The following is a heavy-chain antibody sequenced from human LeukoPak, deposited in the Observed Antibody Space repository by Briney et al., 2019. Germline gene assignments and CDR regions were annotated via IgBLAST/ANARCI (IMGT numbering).Heavy chain of an antibody. Sequence: GGSLRLSCVASGFTFDDYAMHWVRQAPGKGLEWVSGISWNSGSIGYADSVKGRFTISRDNAKNSLYLQMNSLRAEDTALYYCAKDRRRAVAGLFDYWGQGTLVTVSS. V-gene: IGHV3-9*01. CDR1: GFTFDDYA. CDR2: ISWNSGSI. D-gene: IGHD6-19*01. CDR3: AKDRRRAVAGLFDY. J-gene: IGHJ4*02.